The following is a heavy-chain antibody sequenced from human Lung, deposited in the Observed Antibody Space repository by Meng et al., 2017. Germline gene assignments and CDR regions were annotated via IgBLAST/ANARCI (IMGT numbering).Heavy chain of an antibody. D-gene: IGHD3-22*01. J-gene: IGHJ4*02. CDR2: IDWDDDK. Sequence: SGPTLVKPTQTLTLTCTFSGFSLSTSGMCVSWIRQPPGKALEWLALIDWDDDKYYSTALKTRLTISKDTSKNQVVLTMTNMDPVDTATYYCARIFNYDSSGYYPDYWGQGTLVTVSS. CDR3: ARIFNYDSSGYYPDY. V-gene: IGHV2-70*01. CDR1: GFSLSTSGMC.